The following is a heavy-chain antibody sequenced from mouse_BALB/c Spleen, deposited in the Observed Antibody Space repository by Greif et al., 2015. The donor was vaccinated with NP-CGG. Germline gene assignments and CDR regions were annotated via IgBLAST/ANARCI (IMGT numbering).Heavy chain of an antibody. J-gene: IGHJ3*01. Sequence: DVQLVESGGGLVKPGGSLKLSCAASGFTFSDYYMYWVRQTPEKRLEWVATISDGGSYTYYPDSVKGRFTISRDNAKNNLYLQMSSLKSEDTAMYYCARDWEHGSFAYWGQGTLVTVSA. CDR2: ISDGGSYT. V-gene: IGHV5-4*02. CDR1: GFTFSDYY. D-gene: IGHD2-2*01. CDR3: ARDWEHGSFAY.